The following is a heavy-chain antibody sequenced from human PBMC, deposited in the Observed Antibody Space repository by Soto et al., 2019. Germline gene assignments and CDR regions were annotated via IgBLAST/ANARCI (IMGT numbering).Heavy chain of an antibody. CDR1: GFTFSSYS. Sequence: GGSLRLSCAASGFTFSSYSMNWVRQAPGKGLEWVSSISSSSSYIYYADSVKGRFTISRDNAKNSLYLQMNSLRAEDTAVYYCARRVGVAIVATPYYYYGMDVWGQGTTVTVSS. CDR2: ISSSSSYI. D-gene: IGHD5-12*01. CDR3: ARRVGVAIVATPYYYYGMDV. J-gene: IGHJ6*02. V-gene: IGHV3-21*01.